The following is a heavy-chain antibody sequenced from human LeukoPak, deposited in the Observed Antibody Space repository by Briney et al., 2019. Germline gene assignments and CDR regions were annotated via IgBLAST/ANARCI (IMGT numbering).Heavy chain of an antibody. CDR2: IYYSGST. CDR1: GGSISSSSYY. V-gene: IGHV4-39*01. D-gene: IGHD5-18*01. Sequence: PSETLSLTCTVSGGSISSSSYYWGWIRQPPGKGLEWIGCIYYSGSTYYNPSLKSRVTISVDTSKNQFSLKLSSVTAADTAVYYCARLGYSYYFDYWGQGTLVTVSS. CDR3: ARLGYSYYFDY. J-gene: IGHJ4*02.